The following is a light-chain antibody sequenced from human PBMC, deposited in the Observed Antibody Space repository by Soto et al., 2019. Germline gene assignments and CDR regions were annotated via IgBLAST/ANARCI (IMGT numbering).Light chain of an antibody. V-gene: IGLV1-44*01. J-gene: IGLJ1*01. Sequence: QSVLTQPPSASGTPGQRVIISCSGSSSNIGRNTVNWYQQLPGTAPRLLIYTNDQRPSGVPDRFSGSKSGTSASLAISGLRYEDEADYYCAAWDEVSYVVGTGTKVTVL. CDR2: TND. CDR3: AAWDEVSYV. CDR1: SSNIGRNT.